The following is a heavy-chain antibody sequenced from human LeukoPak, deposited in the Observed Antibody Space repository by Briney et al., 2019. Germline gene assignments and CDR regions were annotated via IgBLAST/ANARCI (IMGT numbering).Heavy chain of an antibody. CDR2: IYYSGST. J-gene: IGHJ4*02. CDR1: GGSIRSSYYY. D-gene: IGHD6-13*01. Sequence: SGTLSLTCTVSGGSIRSSYYYWGWIRQPPGKGLEWIGYIYYSGSTNYNPSLKSRVTISVDTSKNQFSLKLSSVTAADTAVYYCARGYSSSWYDYWGQGTLVTVSS. V-gene: IGHV4-61*05. CDR3: ARGYSSSWYDY.